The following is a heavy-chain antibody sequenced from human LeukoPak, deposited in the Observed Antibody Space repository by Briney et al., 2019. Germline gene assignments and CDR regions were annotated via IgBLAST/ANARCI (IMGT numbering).Heavy chain of an antibody. V-gene: IGHV4-39*01. D-gene: IGHD4-17*01. CDR2: IYHSGST. Sequence: SETLSLTCTVSGGSISNSSYFWGWIRQPPGRGLEWIGSIYHSGSTYYNPSLKSRVTISVDTSKNQFSLKLSSVAAADTAVYYCARHERLRLDGFDYWGQGTLVTVSS. CDR1: GGSISNSSYF. CDR3: ARHERLRLDGFDY. J-gene: IGHJ4*02.